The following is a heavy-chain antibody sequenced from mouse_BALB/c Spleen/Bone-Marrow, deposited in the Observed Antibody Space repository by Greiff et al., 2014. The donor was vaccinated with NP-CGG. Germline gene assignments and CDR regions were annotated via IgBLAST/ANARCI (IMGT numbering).Heavy chain of an antibody. V-gene: IGHV1-9*01. CDR2: ILPGNTNA. J-gene: IGHJ4*01. Sequence: QVQLKESGAEQMQPGASVKIPCEATGYTFSNYWIEWVKQRPGHGLEWIGEILPGNTNANYNEKFKGRATFTADTSSNTAYMQLSSLTSEDSAVYYCARGWYSMDDWGQGTSVTVSS. CDR1: GYTFSNYW. CDR3: ARGWYSMDD.